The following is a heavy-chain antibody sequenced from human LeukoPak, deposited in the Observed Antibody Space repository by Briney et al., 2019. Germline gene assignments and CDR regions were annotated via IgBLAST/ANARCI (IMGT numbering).Heavy chain of an antibody. CDR3: ARYDFWSGYYQFDY. J-gene: IGHJ4*02. Sequence: ASVKVSCKASGYTFTGYAIHWVRQAPGQGLEWMGWINPEKRDTGYAHKFQGRVTMTRDTSISTAYMELSRLRSDDTAVYYCARYDFWSGYYQFDYWGQGTLVTVSS. V-gene: IGHV1-2*02. D-gene: IGHD3-3*01. CDR1: GYTFTGYA. CDR2: INPEKRDT.